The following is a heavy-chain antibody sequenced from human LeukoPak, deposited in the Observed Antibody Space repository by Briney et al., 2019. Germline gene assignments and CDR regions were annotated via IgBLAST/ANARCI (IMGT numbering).Heavy chain of an antibody. CDR2: ISAYNGNT. J-gene: IGHJ4*02. D-gene: IGHD3-22*01. CDR1: GYTFTSYG. Sequence: EASVKVSCKASGYTFTSYGISWVRQAPGQGLEWMGWISAYNGNTNYAQKLQGRVTMTTDTSTSTAYMELRSLRSDDTAVYYCARDRSGLAYYYDSSGYSDYWGQGTLVTVSS. CDR3: ARDRSGLAYYYDSSGYSDY. V-gene: IGHV1-18*01.